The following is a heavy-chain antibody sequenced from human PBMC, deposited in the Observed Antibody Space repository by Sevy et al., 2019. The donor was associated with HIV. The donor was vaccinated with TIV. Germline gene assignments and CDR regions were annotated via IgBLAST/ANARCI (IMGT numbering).Heavy chain of an antibody. D-gene: IGHD3-10*01. CDR2: IWSDGAYQ. J-gene: IGHJ4*02. V-gene: IGHV3-33*06. CDR1: GFTFSNYA. Sequence: GGSLRLSCVATGFTFSNYAMHWVRQAPGKGMEWVAIIWSDGAYQYHGDSVKGGFTISRDNSKNTLYLQMNKVRVEDTAVYYCPNGGYYYHNAAYYPLDSWGQGTLVTVSS. CDR3: PNGGYYYHNAAYYPLDS.